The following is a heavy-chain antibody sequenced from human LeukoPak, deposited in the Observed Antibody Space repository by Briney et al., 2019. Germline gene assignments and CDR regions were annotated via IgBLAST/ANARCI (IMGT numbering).Heavy chain of an antibody. V-gene: IGHV3-30*18. CDR2: ISYDGSNK. J-gene: IGHJ4*02. CDR3: AKDPRSGDYLGYYFDY. CDR1: GFTFSSYG. Sequence: QPGGSLRLSCAASGFTFSSYGMHWVRQAPGKGLEWVAVISYDGSNKYYADSVKGRFTISRDNSKNTLYLQMNSLRAEDTAVYYCAKDPRSGDYLGYYFDYWGQGTLVTVSS. D-gene: IGHD4-17*01.